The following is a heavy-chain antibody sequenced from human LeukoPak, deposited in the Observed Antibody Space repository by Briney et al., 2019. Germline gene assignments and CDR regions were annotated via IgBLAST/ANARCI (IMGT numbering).Heavy chain of an antibody. CDR1: GFTFDDYT. J-gene: IGHJ4*02. V-gene: IGHV3-43*01. CDR3: AKDTDGYCSGGSCYSSSGFDS. D-gene: IGHD2-15*01. Sequence: PGGSLRLSCAASGFTFDDYTMHWVRQAPGKGLEWVSLISWDGGSTYYADSVKGRFTISRDNSKNSLYLQMNSLRTEDTALYYCAKDTDGYCSGGSCYSSSGFDSWGQGTLVTVSS. CDR2: ISWDGGST.